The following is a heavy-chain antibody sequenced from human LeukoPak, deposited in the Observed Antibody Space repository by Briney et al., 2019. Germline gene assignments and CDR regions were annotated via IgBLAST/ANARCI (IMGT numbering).Heavy chain of an antibody. V-gene: IGHV5-10-1*04. CDR2: IDPSDSYT. J-gene: IGHJ4*02. CDR3: ARASRDGYNQNFDH. Sequence: KIGESLRISCKGSGYSFTSYWISWVRQMPGKGLEWMGRIDPSDSYTNYSPSFQGQVTISADSSTSTAYLQWSSLRASDTAMYYCARASRDGYNQNFDHWGQGTLVTVSS. CDR1: GYSFTSYW. D-gene: IGHD5-24*01.